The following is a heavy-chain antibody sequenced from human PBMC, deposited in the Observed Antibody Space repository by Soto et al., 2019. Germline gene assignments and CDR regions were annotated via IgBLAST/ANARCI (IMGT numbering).Heavy chain of an antibody. CDR2: IIPIFGTA. V-gene: IGHV1-69*13. Sequence: ASVKVSCKASGGTFSSYAISWVRQAPGQGLEWMGGIIPIFGTANYAQKFQGRVTITADESTSTAYMELSSLRSEDTAVYYCAGDEDTAMVRFDYWGQGTLVTVSS. J-gene: IGHJ4*01. CDR3: AGDEDTAMVRFDY. CDR1: GGTFSSYA. D-gene: IGHD5-18*01.